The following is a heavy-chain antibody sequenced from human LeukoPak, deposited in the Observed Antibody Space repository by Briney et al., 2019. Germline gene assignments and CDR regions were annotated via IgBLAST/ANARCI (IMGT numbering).Heavy chain of an antibody. D-gene: IGHD5-18*01. CDR3: ARDGEYGDGCFDY. Sequence: GGSLRLSCAASGFTVRSIYMTWVRQAPGKGLEWVSSFYSGSSSYYADSVKSRFIISRDSSTDNLYLQMNSLRVEDTAVYFCARDGEYGDGCFDYWGQGTLVTVSS. CDR2: FYSGSSS. J-gene: IGHJ4*02. CDR1: GFTVRSIY. V-gene: IGHV3-53*01.